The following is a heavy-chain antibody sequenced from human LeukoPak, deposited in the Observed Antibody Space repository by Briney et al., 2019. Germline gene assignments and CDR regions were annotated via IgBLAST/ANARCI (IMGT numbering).Heavy chain of an antibody. D-gene: IGHD4-11*01. V-gene: IGHV3-21*04. Sequence: GGSLRLSCAASGFTFSSYSMNWVRQAPGKGLEGVSSISSSSSYIYYADSVKGRFTISRDNAKNTLHLQMTSLRAEDTAVYYCAKYITVTTNSYYYYMDVWGKGTTVTVSS. J-gene: IGHJ6*03. CDR2: ISSSSSYI. CDR1: GFTFSSYS. CDR3: AKYITVTTNSYYYYMDV.